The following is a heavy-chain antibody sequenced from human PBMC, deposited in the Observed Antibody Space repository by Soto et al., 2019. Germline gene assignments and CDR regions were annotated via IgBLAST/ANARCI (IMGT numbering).Heavy chain of an antibody. J-gene: IGHJ6*03. D-gene: IGHD5-18*01. CDR1: GFTFSSYG. Sequence: GGSLRLSCAASGFTFSSYGMHWVRQAPGKGLEWVAVIWYDGSNKYYADSVKGRFTISRDNSKNTLYLQMNSLRAEDTAVYYCARDGGGAMVSYYYYYMDVWGKGTTVTVSS. CDR3: ARDGGGAMVSYYYYYMDV. CDR2: IWYDGSNK. V-gene: IGHV3-33*01.